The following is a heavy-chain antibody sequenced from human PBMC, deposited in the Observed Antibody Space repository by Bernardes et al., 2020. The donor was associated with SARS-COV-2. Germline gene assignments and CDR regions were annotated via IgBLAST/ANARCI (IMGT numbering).Heavy chain of an antibody. J-gene: IGHJ3*02. CDR1: GGSVDSDGSS. D-gene: IGHD2-15*01. Sequence: LSLTCTVSGGSVDSDGSSWSWLRQPPGQGLEWIGYIHHRGGTYYNPSLETRLTMSILKSKRQISLKLRSVTAADTAVYYCARGAAAFDIWGQGTVVTVSS. CDR2: IHHRGGT. CDR3: ARGAAAFDI. V-gene: IGHV4-30-2*01.